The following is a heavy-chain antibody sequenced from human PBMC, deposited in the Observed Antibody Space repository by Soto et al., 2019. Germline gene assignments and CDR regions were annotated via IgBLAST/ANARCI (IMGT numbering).Heavy chain of an antibody. V-gene: IGHV3-64*01. CDR3: ARSVEMATAPFDY. CDR1: GFTFSSYA. J-gene: IGHJ4*02. D-gene: IGHD5-18*01. Sequence: GGSLRLSCAASGFTFSSYAMHWVRQAPGKGLEYVSAISSNGGSTYYANSVKGRFTISRDNSKNTLYLQMGSLRAEDMAVYYCARSVEMATAPFDYWGQGTLVTVSS. CDR2: ISSNGGST.